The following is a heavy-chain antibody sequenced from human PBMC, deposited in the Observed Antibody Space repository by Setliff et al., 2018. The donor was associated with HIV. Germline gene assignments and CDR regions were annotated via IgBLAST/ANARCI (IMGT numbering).Heavy chain of an antibody. CDR1: GFTFSYYG. D-gene: IGHD3-22*01. J-gene: IGHJ4*02. Sequence: PGGSLRLSCATSGFTFSYYGMHWVRQAPGKGLEWVAFIRYDDTYKYHADSVKGRFTISRDNSKNTLYLEMNNLRTEDTAVYYCAKDISGYSYWGQGTPVTVSS. V-gene: IGHV3-30*02. CDR2: IRYDDTYK. CDR3: AKDISGYSY.